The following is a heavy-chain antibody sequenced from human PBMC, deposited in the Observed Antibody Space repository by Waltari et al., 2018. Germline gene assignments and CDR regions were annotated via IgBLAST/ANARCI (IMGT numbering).Heavy chain of an antibody. J-gene: IGHJ3*02. D-gene: IGHD4-17*01. CDR1: GFTFSSYW. V-gene: IGHV3-7*01. Sequence: EVQLVESGGGLVQPGGSLRLSCAASGFTFSSYWMSWVRQAPGKGLEGVANIKQDGSEKYYVDSVKGRFTISRDNAKNSLYLQMNSLRAEDTAVYYCARDTDTDAFDIWGQGTMVTVSS. CDR3: ARDTDTDAFDI. CDR2: IKQDGSEK.